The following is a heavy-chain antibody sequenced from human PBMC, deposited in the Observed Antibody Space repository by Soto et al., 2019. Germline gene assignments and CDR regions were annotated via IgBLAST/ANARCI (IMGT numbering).Heavy chain of an antibody. J-gene: IGHJ3*02. Sequence: SETLSLTCTVSGGSISSYYWSWIRQPPGKGLEWIGYIYYSGSTNYNPSLKSRVTISVDTSKNQFSLKLSSVTAADTAVYYCARHTPELRAFDIWGQGTMVTVSS. V-gene: IGHV4-59*08. CDR2: IYYSGST. D-gene: IGHD1-26*01. CDR3: ARHTPELRAFDI. CDR1: GGSISSYY.